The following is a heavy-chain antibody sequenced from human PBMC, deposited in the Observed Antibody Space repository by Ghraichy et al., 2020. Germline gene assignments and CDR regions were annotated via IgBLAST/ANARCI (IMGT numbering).Heavy chain of an antibody. J-gene: IGHJ5*02. D-gene: IGHD4-17*01. Sequence: LSLTCAVYGGSFSGYYWTWIRQTPGKGLEWIGEINDSGGSDYIPSLKGRVTMSIDTSKNHFSLNVTSVTAADTAVYYCARSTGTTVGWFGPWGQGTLVTVSS. CDR3: ARSTGTTVGWFGP. CDR1: GGSFSGYY. V-gene: IGHV4-34*01. CDR2: INDSGGS.